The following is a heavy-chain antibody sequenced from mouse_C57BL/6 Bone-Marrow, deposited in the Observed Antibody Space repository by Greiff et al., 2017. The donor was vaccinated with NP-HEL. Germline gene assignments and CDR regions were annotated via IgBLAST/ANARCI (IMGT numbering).Heavy chain of an antibody. J-gene: IGHJ2*01. CDR1: GFTFSSYG. D-gene: IGHD1-2*01. V-gene: IGHV5-6*01. CDR3: ASHYGHY. CDR2: ISTGGSYT. Sequence: EVQLLESGGDLVKPGGSLKLSCAASGFTFSSYGMPWVRQTPDKRLEWVATISTGGSYTYYPDSVKGRFTISRDNAKNTLYLQMSSLKSEDTAMYYCASHYGHYWGQGTTLTVSS.